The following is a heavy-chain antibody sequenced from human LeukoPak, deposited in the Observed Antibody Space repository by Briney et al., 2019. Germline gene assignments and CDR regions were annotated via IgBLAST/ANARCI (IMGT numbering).Heavy chain of an antibody. CDR2: INHSGST. J-gene: IGHJ4*02. CDR3: ARVDPPRRLDY. CDR1: GVSFSGYY. D-gene: IGHD2-21*02. V-gene: IGHV4-34*01. Sequence: PSETLSLTCAVYGVSFSGYYWSWIRQPPGKGLEWIGEINHSGSTNYNPSLKSRVTISVDTSKNQFSLKLSSVTAADTAVYYCARVDPPRRLDYWGQGTLVTVSS.